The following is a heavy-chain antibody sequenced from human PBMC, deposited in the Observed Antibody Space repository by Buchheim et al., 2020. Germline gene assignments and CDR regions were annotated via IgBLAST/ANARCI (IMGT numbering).Heavy chain of an antibody. J-gene: IGHJ6*02. CDR3: SRNRVGYYYHGMDV. CDR1: GFTLGDYV. Sequence: EVQLVESGGGLLQPGRSLRLSCTASGFTLGDYVMSWVRQAPGKGLEWVGFIRTKAYGGTTEYAASVKGRVTISRDDSKSIAYLQMNSLKSEDTAVYYCSRNRVGYYYHGMDVWGQGTT. D-gene: IGHD2/OR15-2a*01. V-gene: IGHV3-49*04. CDR2: IRTKAYGGTT.